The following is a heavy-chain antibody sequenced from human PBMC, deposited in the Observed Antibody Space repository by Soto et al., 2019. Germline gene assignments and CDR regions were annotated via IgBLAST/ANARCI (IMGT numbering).Heavy chain of an antibody. D-gene: IGHD2-15*01. J-gene: IGHJ6*02. CDR2: ISSDESNK. CDR3: ARVPGYCGGSSCYGDYYYGMDV. CDR1: GFIFSNYA. Sequence: QVQLVESGGGVVQPGRFPRLSCGASGFIFSNYAMYWVRQAPGKGLEWVAVISSDESNKYYADSVKGRFTISRDNSKNTLYLQMNSLRAEDTAMYYCARVPGYCGGSSCYGDYYYGMDVWGQGTTVTVSS. V-gene: IGHV3-30-3*01.